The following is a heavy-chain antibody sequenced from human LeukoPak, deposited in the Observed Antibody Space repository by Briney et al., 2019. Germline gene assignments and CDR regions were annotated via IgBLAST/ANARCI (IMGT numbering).Heavy chain of an antibody. Sequence: PGGSLRLSCAASGFTFSSYGMHWVRQAPGKGLEWVAVISYDGSNKYYADSVKGRFTISRDNSKNTLYLQMNSLRAEDTAVYYCANGPVVAPRYWGQGTLVTVSS. D-gene: IGHD2-15*01. V-gene: IGHV3-30*18. CDR2: ISYDGSNK. CDR3: ANGPVVAPRY. CDR1: GFTFSSYG. J-gene: IGHJ4*02.